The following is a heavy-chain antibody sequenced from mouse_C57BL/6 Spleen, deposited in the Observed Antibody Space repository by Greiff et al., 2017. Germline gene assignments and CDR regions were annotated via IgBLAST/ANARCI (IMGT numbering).Heavy chain of an antibody. D-gene: IGHD4-1*01. CDR2: IYPGSGNT. V-gene: IGHV1-76*01. Sequence: QVHVKQSGAELVRPGASVKLSCKASGYTFTDYYINWVKQRPGQGLEWIARIYPGSGNTYYNEKFKGKATLTAEKSSSTAYMQLSSLTSEDSAVYFCAREGITGSFYWYFDVWGTGTTVTVSS. J-gene: IGHJ1*03. CDR3: AREGITGSFYWYFDV. CDR1: GYTFTDYY.